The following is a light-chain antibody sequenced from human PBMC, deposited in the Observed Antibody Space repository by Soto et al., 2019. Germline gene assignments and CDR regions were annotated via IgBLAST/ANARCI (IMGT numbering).Light chain of an antibody. Sequence: DIQLTQSPSFLSASVGDRVTITCRASQGISSYLAWYQQKPGKAPKLPIYAASTLQSVVPSRFSGSGSGTEFTLTISSLQPEDFATYYCQQLNSYPITFGQGTLLEIK. CDR3: QQLNSYPIT. CDR2: AAS. V-gene: IGKV1-9*01. J-gene: IGKJ5*01. CDR1: QGISSY.